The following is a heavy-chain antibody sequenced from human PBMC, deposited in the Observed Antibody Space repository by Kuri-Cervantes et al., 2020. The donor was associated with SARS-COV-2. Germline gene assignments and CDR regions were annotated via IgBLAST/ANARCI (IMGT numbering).Heavy chain of an antibody. CDR2: IYYSGST. Sequence: SCAFYGESFSGYYWNWIRQPPGKGLEWIGYIYYSGSTYYNPSLKSRVTISVDTSKNQFSLKLSSVTAADTAVYYCARERKPLDAFDIWGQGTMVTVSS. J-gene: IGHJ3*02. CDR1: GESFSGYY. V-gene: IGHV4-30-4*08. CDR3: ARERKPLDAFDI.